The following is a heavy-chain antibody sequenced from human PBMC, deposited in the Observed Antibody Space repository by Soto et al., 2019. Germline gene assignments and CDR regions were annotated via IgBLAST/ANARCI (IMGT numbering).Heavy chain of an antibody. CDR2: INPSGGST. V-gene: IGHV1-46*01. CDR1: GYTFTSYY. J-gene: IGHJ4*02. D-gene: IGHD2-21*02. Sequence: ASVKVSCKASGYTFTSYYMHWVRQAPGQGLEWMGIINPSGGSTSYAQKFQGRVTMTRDTSTSTVYMELSSLRSEDTAVYYCARVGSYCGGDCYSLTLFDYWGQGTLVTVSS. CDR3: ARVGSYCGGDCYSLTLFDY.